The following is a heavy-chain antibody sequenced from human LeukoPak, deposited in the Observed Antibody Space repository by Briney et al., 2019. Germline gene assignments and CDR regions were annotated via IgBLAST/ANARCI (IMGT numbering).Heavy chain of an antibody. D-gene: IGHD6-13*01. CDR3: ASGIAAAGDYYYGMDV. CDR1: GGSISSGSYY. CDR2: IYTSGST. V-gene: IGHV4-61*02. Sequence: SETLSLTCTVSGGSISSGSYYWSWIRQPAGKGLGWIGRIYTSGSTNYNPSLKSRVTISVDTSKNQFSLKLSSVTAADTAVYYCASGIAAAGDYYYGMDVWGQGTTVTVSS. J-gene: IGHJ6*02.